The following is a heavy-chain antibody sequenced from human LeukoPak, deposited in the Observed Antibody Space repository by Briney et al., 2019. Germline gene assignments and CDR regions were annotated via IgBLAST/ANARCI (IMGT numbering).Heavy chain of an antibody. CDR1: GFTFSDYY. V-gene: IGHV3-11*04. D-gene: IGHD1-26*01. J-gene: IGHJ3*01. CDR2: ISSSGSSI. Sequence: GGSLRLSCAASGFTFSDYYMSWIRQAPGKGLEWVSYISSSGSSIYSADSVKGRFTISRDNAKNSLYMQMNSLRVDDTAVYYCVREASGVSSSAFDVWGQGTMVTVSS. CDR3: VREASGVSSSAFDV.